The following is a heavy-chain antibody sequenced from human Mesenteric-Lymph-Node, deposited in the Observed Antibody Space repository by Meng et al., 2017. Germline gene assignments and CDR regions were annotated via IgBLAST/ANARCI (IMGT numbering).Heavy chain of an antibody. CDR3: ARLGRGTYSHDYWYFDL. V-gene: IGHV5-51*01. J-gene: IGHJ2*01. CDR1: GYNFSPYW. D-gene: IGHD3-16*01. Sequence: GESLKISCQGSGYNFSPYWIGWVRQMPGKGLEWMGIIWPGDSDTRYSPSVHGQVTISVDKSISTTYLLLSSLKASDNAMYYCARLGRGTYSHDYWYFDLWGRGTLVTVSS. CDR2: IWPGDSDT.